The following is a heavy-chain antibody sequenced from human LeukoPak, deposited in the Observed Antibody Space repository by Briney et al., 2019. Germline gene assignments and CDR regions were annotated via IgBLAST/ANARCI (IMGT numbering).Heavy chain of an antibody. J-gene: IGHJ4*02. V-gene: IGHV3-53*05. CDR1: GFSVSNNY. CDR3: AREQNYSSSSFDY. Sequence: PGGSLRLSCLVSGFSVSNNYVSWVRQAPGKGLEWVSNIYGDGSTNYADSVRGRFTISRDNSKNTYYLQMNSLRSDDTAVYYCAREQNYSSSSFDYWGQGTLVTVSS. CDR2: IYGDGST. D-gene: IGHD6-6*01.